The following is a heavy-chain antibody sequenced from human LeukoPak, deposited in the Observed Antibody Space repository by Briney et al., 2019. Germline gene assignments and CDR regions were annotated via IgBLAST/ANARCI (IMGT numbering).Heavy chain of an antibody. CDR1: GITFSNYW. V-gene: IGHV3-74*01. CDR3: ARVLSGSWDWFDP. J-gene: IGHJ5*02. Sequence: GGSLRLSCAASGITFSNYWMHWVRQAPGKGLVWVSRINTDGSRITYADSVKGRFTISRDNAMNTVYLQMNSLRAEDTAVYYCARVLSGSWDWFDPWGQGTLVTVSS. D-gene: IGHD3-22*01. CDR2: INTDGSRI.